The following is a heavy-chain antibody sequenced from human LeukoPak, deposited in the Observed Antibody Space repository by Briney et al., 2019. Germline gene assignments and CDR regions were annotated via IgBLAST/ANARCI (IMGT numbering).Heavy chain of an antibody. D-gene: IGHD3-10*01. CDR2: ISGSGGST. J-gene: IGHJ4*02. V-gene: IGHV3-23*01. CDR3: ARDRSITLVRGADY. CDR1: GFTFSSYA. Sequence: PGGSLRLSCAASGFTFSSYAMSWVRQAPGKGLEWVSAISGSGGSTYYADSRKGRFTISRDNSKNTLYLQMNSLRAEDTAVYYCARDRSITLVRGADYWGQGTLLTVSS.